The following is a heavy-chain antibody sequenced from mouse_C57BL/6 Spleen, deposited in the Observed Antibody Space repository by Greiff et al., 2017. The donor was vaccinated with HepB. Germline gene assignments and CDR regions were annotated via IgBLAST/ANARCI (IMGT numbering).Heavy chain of an antibody. CDR3: ARGYYGSSPFAY. J-gene: IGHJ3*01. CDR1: GYTFTSYW. V-gene: IGHV1-69*01. Sequence: QVHVKQPGAELVMPGASVKLSCKASGYTFTSYWMHWVKQRPGQGLEWIGEIDPSDSYTNYNQKFKGKSTLTVDKSSSTAYMQLSSLTSEDSAVYYCARGYYGSSPFAYWGQGTLVTVSA. CDR2: IDPSDSYT. D-gene: IGHD1-1*01.